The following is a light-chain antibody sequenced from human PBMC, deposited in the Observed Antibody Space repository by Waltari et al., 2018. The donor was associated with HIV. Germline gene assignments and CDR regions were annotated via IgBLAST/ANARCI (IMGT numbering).Light chain of an antibody. CDR2: DIN. Sequence: QSVLTQPPSVSGAPGQGVTISCTGSSSNIGAGYGVHWYHHLPGAAPKLVIYDINNRPSGVPDRFSGSKSGTSASLAITGLQVEDEGDYFCQSYDSSLSVIFGGGTKVTVL. CDR3: QSYDSSLSVI. J-gene: IGLJ2*01. CDR1: SSNIGAGYG. V-gene: IGLV1-40*01.